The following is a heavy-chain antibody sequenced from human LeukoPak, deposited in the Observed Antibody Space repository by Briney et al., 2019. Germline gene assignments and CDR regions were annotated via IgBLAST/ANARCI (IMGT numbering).Heavy chain of an antibody. CDR3: AREMIGFGELMGYYYGMDV. V-gene: IGHV1-2*04. CDR1: GYTFTGYY. Sequence: GASVKVSCKASGYTFTGYYMHWVRQAPGQGLEWMGWINPNSGGTNYAQKFQGWVTMTRDTSISTAYMELSRLRSDDTAVYYCAREMIGFGELMGYYYGMDVWGQGTTVTVSS. D-gene: IGHD3-10*01. CDR2: INPNSGGT. J-gene: IGHJ6*02.